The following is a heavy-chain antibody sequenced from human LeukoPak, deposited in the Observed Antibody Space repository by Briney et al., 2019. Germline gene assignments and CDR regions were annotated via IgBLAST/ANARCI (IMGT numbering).Heavy chain of an antibody. CDR1: GFTFSDYY. J-gene: IGHJ3*02. Sequence: GGSLRLSCAASGFTFSDYYMSWIRQAPGKGLEWVSYIGSSGRTIYYADSVKGRFTISRDNAKNSLYLQMNSLRAEDTAVYYCARDVTNWAFDIWGQGAMVTVSS. CDR2: IGSSGRTI. D-gene: IGHD1-1*01. V-gene: IGHV3-11*04. CDR3: ARDVTNWAFDI.